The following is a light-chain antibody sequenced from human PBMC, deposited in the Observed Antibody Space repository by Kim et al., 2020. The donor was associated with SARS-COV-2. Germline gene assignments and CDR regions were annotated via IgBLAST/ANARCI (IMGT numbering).Light chain of an antibody. CDR3: QQRNSWPPAVT. V-gene: IGKV3-11*01. CDR1: QNIDTY. J-gene: IGKJ4*01. Sequence: PGERAPLSCRARQNIDTYLAWYQQRPGQAPRLLVYDASNRATGVPDRFSGSGSGTDFTLTISSLEPEDFSIYYCQQRNSWPPAVTFGGGTKVDIK. CDR2: DAS.